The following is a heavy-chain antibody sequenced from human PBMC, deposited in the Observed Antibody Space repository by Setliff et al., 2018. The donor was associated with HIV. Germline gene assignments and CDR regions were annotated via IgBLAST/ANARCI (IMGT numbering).Heavy chain of an antibody. CDR1: GYTFTGYY. J-gene: IGHJ4*02. V-gene: IGHV1-2*02. CDR3: ARKRGAATGTDYFDY. CDR2: TNPNSGGT. Sequence: ASVKVSCKASGYTFTGYYMHWVRQAPGQGLEWMGWTNPNSGGTNYAQKFQGRVTMTRDTSISTAYMELSRLRSDDTAVYYCARKRGAATGTDYFDYWGQGTLVTVSS. D-gene: IGHD6-13*01.